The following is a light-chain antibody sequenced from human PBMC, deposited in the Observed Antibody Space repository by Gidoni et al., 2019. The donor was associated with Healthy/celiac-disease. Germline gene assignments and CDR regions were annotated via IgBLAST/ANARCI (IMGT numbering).Light chain of an antibody. CDR1: QSVSSN. CDR2: GAS. Sequence: EIVMTQSPATLSVSPGEGATLSCRASQSVSSNLAGYQQKPGQAPRLLLYGASTRATGIPARFSGSVSGTEFTLTISSLQSEDFAVYYCQQYNNWPPWTFGQGTKVEIK. J-gene: IGKJ1*01. CDR3: QQYNNWPPWT. V-gene: IGKV3-15*01.